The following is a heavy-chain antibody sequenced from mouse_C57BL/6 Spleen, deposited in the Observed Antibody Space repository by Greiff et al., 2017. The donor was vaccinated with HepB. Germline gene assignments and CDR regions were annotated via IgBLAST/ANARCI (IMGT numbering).Heavy chain of an antibody. CDR2: WNNDNY. J-gene: IGHJ4*01. D-gene: IGHD1-1*01. V-gene: IGHV8-2*01. Sequence: QVTLKESGPGILQPSQTLSLACTFSGISLSTSGMGLSWLRKPSGKALEWLASIWNNDNYYNPSLKRRLTISKETSNYQVFLKLTSVDTADSATYYGAWRAPFTTVVARDAMDYWGQGTSVTVSS. CDR1: ISLSTSGMGL. CDR3: WRAPFTTVVARDAMDY.